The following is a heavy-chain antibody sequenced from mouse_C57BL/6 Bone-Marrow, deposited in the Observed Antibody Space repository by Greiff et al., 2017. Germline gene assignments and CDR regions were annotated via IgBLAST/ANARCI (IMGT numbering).Heavy chain of an antibody. CDR3: TRDGADYFDY. D-gene: IGHD3-3*01. CDR2: ISNGGGST. Sequence: DVKLQESGGGLVQPGGSLKLSCAASGFTFSDYYMYRVRQTPEQRLEWVSYISNGGGSTYYPDTVKGRFTISRDNAKNTLYLQMSRLKSEDTAMYYCTRDGADYFDYWGQGTTLTVSS. J-gene: IGHJ2*01. CDR1: GFTFSDYY. V-gene: IGHV5-12*01.